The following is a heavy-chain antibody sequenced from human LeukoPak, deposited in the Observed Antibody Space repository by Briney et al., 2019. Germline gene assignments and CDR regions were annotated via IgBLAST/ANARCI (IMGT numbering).Heavy chain of an antibody. Sequence: SETLSLTCAVSGYSISSGYYWGWIRQPPGKGLEWIGSIYHSGSTYYNPSLKSRVTLSVDTSKNQFSLKLSSVTAADTAVYYCARGKYQLLYRYFQHWGQGTLVTVSS. CDR1: GYSISSGYY. J-gene: IGHJ1*01. CDR3: ARGKYQLLYRYFQH. CDR2: IYHSGST. D-gene: IGHD2-2*02. V-gene: IGHV4-38-2*01.